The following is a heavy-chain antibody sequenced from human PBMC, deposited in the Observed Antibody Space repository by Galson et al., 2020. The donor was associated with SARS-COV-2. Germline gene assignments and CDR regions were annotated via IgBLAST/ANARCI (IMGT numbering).Heavy chain of an antibody. Sequence: TGGSLRLSCAASGFTFSSYGMHWVRQAPGKGLEWVAVISYDGSNKYYADSVKGRFTISRDNSKNTLYLQMNSLRAEDTAVYYCAKDRIDGLDYVFWNYYYCMDVWGQGTTVTVSS. CDR1: GFTFSSYG. D-gene: IGHD3-3*01. CDR2: ISYDGSNK. CDR3: AKDRIDGLDYVFWNYYYCMDV. V-gene: IGHV3-30*18. J-gene: IGHJ6*02.